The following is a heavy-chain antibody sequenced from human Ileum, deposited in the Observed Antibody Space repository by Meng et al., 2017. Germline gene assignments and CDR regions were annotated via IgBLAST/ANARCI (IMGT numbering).Heavy chain of an antibody. CDR2: SDHFGNT. V-gene: IGHV4-34*01. CDR3: VYFWSGYFT. CDR1: GGSLSGYY. D-gene: IGHD3-3*01. J-gene: IGHJ5*02. Sequence: VQLQQLVAGLLKPSETLSLTCAVFGGSLSGYYCNWFCQPPGKGLEWIGGSDHFGNTIHNPSLKGRLTISVGTSKNQISLRLTSVIAADTAVYYCVYFWSGYFTSGQGTLVTVSS.